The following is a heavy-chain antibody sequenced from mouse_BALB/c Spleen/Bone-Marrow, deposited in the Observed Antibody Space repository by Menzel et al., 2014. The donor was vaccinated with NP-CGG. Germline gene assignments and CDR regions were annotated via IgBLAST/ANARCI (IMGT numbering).Heavy chain of an antibody. Sequence: VQLQQSGAELVKPGASVKLSCTASGFNIKDTYMHWVKQRPEQGLEWIGRIDPANGNTKYDPKFQGKATITADTSSNTAYLQLSSLTSEDTAVYYCAPYYYGSSSFAYWDQGTLVTVSA. CDR2: IDPANGNT. CDR3: APYYYGSSSFAY. V-gene: IGHV14-3*02. CDR1: GFNIKDTY. D-gene: IGHD1-1*01. J-gene: IGHJ3*01.